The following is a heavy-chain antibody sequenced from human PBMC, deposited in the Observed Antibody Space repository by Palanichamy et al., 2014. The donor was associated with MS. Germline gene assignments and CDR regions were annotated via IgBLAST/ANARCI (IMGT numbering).Heavy chain of an antibody. V-gene: IGHV4-39*01. CDR3: ARPTDGSSDWTKFDY. D-gene: IGHD6-19*01. Sequence: QLQLQESGPGLVKPSETLSLTCTVSGGSISSSSNYWGWIRQPPGKGLEWIGSIYYRGSTYYNPSLKSRVTISVDTSKNQFSLNLRSVTAADTAVYYCARPTDGSSDWTKFDYWGQGTLVTVSS. J-gene: IGHJ4*02. CDR2: IYYRGST. CDR1: GGSISSSSNY.